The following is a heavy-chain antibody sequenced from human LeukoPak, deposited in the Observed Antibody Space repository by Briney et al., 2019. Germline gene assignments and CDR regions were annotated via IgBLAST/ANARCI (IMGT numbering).Heavy chain of an antibody. D-gene: IGHD6-6*01. V-gene: IGHV3-66*02. Sequence: PGGSLRLSCAASGFTFSSYSMTWVRQAPGKGLEWVSVIFNGGTTYYADSVKGRFTISRDNSKSTLFVYLQMNSLRTDDTALYYCAGGGEAARSLAYWGQGALVTVSS. J-gene: IGHJ4*02. CDR3: AGGGEAARSLAY. CDR1: GFTFSSYS. CDR2: IFNGGTT.